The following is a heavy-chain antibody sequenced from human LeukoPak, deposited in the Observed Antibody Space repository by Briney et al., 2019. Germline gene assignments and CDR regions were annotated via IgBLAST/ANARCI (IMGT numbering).Heavy chain of an antibody. CDR2: MSHNRGT. J-gene: IGHJ6*04. CDR1: GHSISTGYY. Sequence: SETLSLTCAVSGHSISTGYYWGWIRPPPGKGLEWIGNMSHNRGTYYNPSLKSRVTISMDTSKNQISLRLTSVTAADTAVYYCASYYASGVSAYNYYGMDVWGKGTTVTVSS. D-gene: IGHD3-10*01. CDR3: ASYYASGVSAYNYYGMDV. V-gene: IGHV4-38-2*01.